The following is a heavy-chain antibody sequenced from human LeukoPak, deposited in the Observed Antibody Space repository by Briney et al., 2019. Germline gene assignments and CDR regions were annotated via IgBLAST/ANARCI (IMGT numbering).Heavy chain of an antibody. CDR3: ARDHGWNWFDP. CDR1: GFTFSSYA. J-gene: IGHJ5*02. CDR2: ISSSSSYI. Sequence: SGGSLRLSCAASGFTFSSYAMHWVRQAPGKGLEWVSSISSSSSYIYYADSVKGRFTISRDNAKNSLYLQMNSLRAEDTAVYYCARDHGWNWFDPWGQGALVTVSS. D-gene: IGHD3-10*01. V-gene: IGHV3-21*01.